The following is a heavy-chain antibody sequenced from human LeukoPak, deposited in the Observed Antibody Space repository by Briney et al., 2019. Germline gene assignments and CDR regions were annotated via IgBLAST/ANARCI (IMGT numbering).Heavy chain of an antibody. Sequence: GASVKVSCKASGYTFTSYYIHWVRQAPGQGLEWMGIINPSGGSTSYAQKFQGRVTMTRDTSTSTVYMELSSLRSEDTAVYYCARDHAGLRWSAEGYFDLWGRGTLVTVSS. CDR3: ARDHAGLRWSAEGYFDL. CDR1: GYTFTSYY. D-gene: IGHD4-23*01. CDR2: INPSGGST. J-gene: IGHJ2*01. V-gene: IGHV1-46*01.